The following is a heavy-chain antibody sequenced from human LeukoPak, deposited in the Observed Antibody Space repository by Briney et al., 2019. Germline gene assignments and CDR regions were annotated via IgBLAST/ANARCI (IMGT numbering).Heavy chain of an antibody. CDR2: IWYDGSNK. J-gene: IGHJ5*02. CDR1: GFTFSSYG. V-gene: IGHV3-33*01. D-gene: IGHD6-6*01. Sequence: GRSLRLSCAASGFTFSSYGMPWVRQAPGKGLEWVAVIWYDGSNKYYADSVKGRFTISRDNSKNTLYLQMNSLRAEDTAVYYCARDRAAPNWFDPWGQGTLVTVSS. CDR3: ARDRAAPNWFDP.